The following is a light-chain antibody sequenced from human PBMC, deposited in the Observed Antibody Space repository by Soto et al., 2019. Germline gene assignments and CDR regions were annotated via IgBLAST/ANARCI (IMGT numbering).Light chain of an antibody. CDR2: TAA. Sequence: IVLTQSPGTLSLSPGERATLSCRATQSINSNYLAWYQQKPGQAPRLRIYTAASRATSIPDRFSGRGSGTDFTLTNSRREAEDFAVYYCQQYGNSPRTFGQGTKVDIK. CDR3: QQYGNSPRT. CDR1: QSINSNY. V-gene: IGKV3-20*01. J-gene: IGKJ1*01.